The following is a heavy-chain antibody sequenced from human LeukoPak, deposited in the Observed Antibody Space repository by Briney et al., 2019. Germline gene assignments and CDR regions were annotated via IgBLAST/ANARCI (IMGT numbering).Heavy chain of an antibody. CDR1: GASISSDY. V-gene: IGHV4-4*09. Sequence: PSETLSLTCTVSGASISSDYWSWIRQPPGRRPEWIGYIYSSGTTKYNPSLQSRVTISIDTSKNQFSLKLTSMTAADTAVYFCSRLLPSRPDFYFDYWGQGTLVTVFS. D-gene: IGHD6-6*01. CDR2: IYSSGTT. J-gene: IGHJ4*02. CDR3: SRLLPSRPDFYFDY.